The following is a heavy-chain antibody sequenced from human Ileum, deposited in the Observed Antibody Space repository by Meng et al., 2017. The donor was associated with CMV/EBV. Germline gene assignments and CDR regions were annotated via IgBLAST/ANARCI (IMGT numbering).Heavy chain of an antibody. D-gene: IGHD3-16*01. CDR2: ISWNSGSI. CDR1: GVTFDDYA. J-gene: IGHJ2*01. Sequence: SLMISSAASGVTFDDYAMHCVRQAPGRGLEWVSGISWNSGSIGYADSVKGRFTISRDNAKNSLYLQMNSLRAEDMALYYCAKGWGKRYPLYWYFELWGRGTLVTVSS. CDR3: AKGWGKRYPLYWYFEL. V-gene: IGHV3-9*03.